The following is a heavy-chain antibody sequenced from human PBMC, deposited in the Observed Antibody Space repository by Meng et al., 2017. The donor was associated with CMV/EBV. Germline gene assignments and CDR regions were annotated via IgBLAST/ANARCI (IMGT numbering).Heavy chain of an antibody. CDR2: INSDGSRT. CDR3: ARDTYCTNGVCYVEGFDY. D-gene: IGHD2-8*01. V-gene: IGHV3-74*01. J-gene: IGHJ4*02. Sequence: GESLKISCAGLGFTFSRYWMHWVRQAPGKGLVWVSRINSDGSRTRDADSVKGRFTISRDNAKNTLYLQMNSLRAEDTAVYYCARDTYCTNGVCYVEGFDYWGQGTLVTVSS. CDR1: GFTFSRYW.